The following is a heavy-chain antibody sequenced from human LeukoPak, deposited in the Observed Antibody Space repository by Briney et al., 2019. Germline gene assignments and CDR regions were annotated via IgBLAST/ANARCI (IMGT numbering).Heavy chain of an antibody. V-gene: IGHV4-4*07. Sequence: PSETLSLTCTVSGGSISSYYWSWIRQPAGKGLEWIGRIYTSGSTNYNPSLKSRVTMSVDTSKNQFSLKLSSVTAADTAVYYCARESGDYDILTGYYDYCGQGTLVTVSS. D-gene: IGHD3-9*01. CDR3: ARESGDYDILTGYYDY. J-gene: IGHJ4*02. CDR1: GGSISSYY. CDR2: IYTSGST.